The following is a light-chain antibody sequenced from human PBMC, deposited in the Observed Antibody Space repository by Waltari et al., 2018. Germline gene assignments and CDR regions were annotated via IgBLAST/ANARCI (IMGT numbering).Light chain of an antibody. CDR3: QQYDSSVT. J-gene: IGKJ3*01. Sequence: LSCRASQSVRTSVAGYQQRPGQAPRLLIYGASSRATGIPDRFSGSGSGTDFTLSISSLEPEDFAVYYCQQYDSSVTFGPGTKVDIK. V-gene: IGKV3-20*01. CDR2: GAS. CDR1: QSVRTS.